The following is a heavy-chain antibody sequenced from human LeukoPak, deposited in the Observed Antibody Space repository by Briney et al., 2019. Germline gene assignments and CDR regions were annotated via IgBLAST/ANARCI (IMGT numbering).Heavy chain of an antibody. CDR1: GFTFSSHS. Sequence: GGSLRLSCAASGFTFSSHSMNWVRQAPGKGLEWVAVIWYDGSNKYYADSVKGRFTISRDNSKNTLYLQMNSLRAEDTAVYYCARWRDGFDYWGQGTLVTVSS. D-gene: IGHD3-3*01. CDR2: IWYDGSNK. CDR3: ARWRDGFDY. V-gene: IGHV3-33*08. J-gene: IGHJ4*02.